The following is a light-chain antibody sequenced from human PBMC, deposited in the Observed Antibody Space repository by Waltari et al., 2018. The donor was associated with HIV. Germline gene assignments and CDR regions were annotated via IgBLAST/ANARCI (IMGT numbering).Light chain of an antibody. CDR2: AAS. J-gene: IGKJ1*01. CDR3: QLYGGSPWT. CDR1: QSVSSRF. Sequence: DIVLTQSPGTLSLSPGERATLSCRASQSVSSRFLGWYQQKSGQAPRLLIYAASSRATGTPDRFSGSGSGTDFTLTISRLEPEDFAVYYCQLYGGSPWTFGQGTKVEI. V-gene: IGKV3-20*01.